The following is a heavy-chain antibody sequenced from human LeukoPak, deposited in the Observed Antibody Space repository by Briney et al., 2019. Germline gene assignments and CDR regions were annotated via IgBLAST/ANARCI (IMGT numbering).Heavy chain of an antibody. CDR1: GFTFSRYS. V-gene: IGHV3-48*02. Sequence: GGSLRLSCAASGFTFSRYSMNWVRQAPGKGLEWVSYISNRISTIYYADSVKGRFTISRDNAKNSLYLQMSSLRDEDTAVYYCARAPSPGVLDYWGQGTLVTVSS. J-gene: IGHJ4*02. CDR2: ISNRISTI. D-gene: IGHD2-2*01. CDR3: ARAPSPGVLDY.